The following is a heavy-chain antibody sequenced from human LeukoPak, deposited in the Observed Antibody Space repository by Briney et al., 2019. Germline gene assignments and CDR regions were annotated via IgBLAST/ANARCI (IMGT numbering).Heavy chain of an antibody. Sequence: PGGSLRLSCAASGFTFSGYSMNWVRQAPGKGLEWVSSISSSSSYIYYADSVKGRFTISRDNAKNSLYLQMNSLRAEDTAVYYCAKDGNYYDSSGSLNYWGQGTLVTVSS. J-gene: IGHJ4*02. CDR3: AKDGNYYDSSGSLNY. V-gene: IGHV3-21*01. CDR1: GFTFSGYS. D-gene: IGHD3-22*01. CDR2: ISSSSSYI.